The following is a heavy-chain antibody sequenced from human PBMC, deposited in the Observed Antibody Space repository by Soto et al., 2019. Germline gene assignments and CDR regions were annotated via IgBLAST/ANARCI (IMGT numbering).Heavy chain of an antibody. Sequence: QITLRESGPALVRPTQTLTLTCTFSGFSLSSNGVGVGWNRQPPGKALEWLALIYWDDDHRYSPSLKTRLTITKDTSKNQVVLTMTKLDPVDTATYYCAREMYYSTYFDSWGQGTLVTVSS. V-gene: IGHV2-5*02. CDR1: GFSLSSNGVG. CDR3: AREMYYSTYFDS. J-gene: IGHJ4*02. CDR2: IYWDDDH. D-gene: IGHD3-10*01.